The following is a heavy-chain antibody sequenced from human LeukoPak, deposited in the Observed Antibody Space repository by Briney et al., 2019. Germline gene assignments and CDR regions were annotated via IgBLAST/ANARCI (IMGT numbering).Heavy chain of an antibody. J-gene: IGHJ4*02. D-gene: IGHD3-10*01. Sequence: ASVKVSCKASGYTFTSYYLHWVRQAPGQGLEWVGIINPSGGSTSYAQQFQGRVTMTRDTSTSTVYMELSSMRSEDTAVYYCSLLWFGGQGDYWGQGTLVTVSS. CDR1: GYTFTSYY. CDR2: INPSGGST. V-gene: IGHV1-46*01. CDR3: SLLWFGGQGDY.